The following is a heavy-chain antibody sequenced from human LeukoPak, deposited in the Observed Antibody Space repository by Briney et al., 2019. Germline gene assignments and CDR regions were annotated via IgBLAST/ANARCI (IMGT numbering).Heavy chain of an antibody. CDR2: ISAYNGNT. D-gene: IGHD2-15*01. Sequence: GASVTVSCKASGYAFTSYGISWVRQAPGQGLEWMGWISAYNGNTNYAQKLQGRVTMTTDTSTSTAYMELRSLRSDDTDVYYCARVCVVVVAATPWNWFDPWGQGTLVTVSS. V-gene: IGHV1-18*01. CDR3: ARVCVVVVAATPWNWFDP. CDR1: GYAFTSYG. J-gene: IGHJ5*02.